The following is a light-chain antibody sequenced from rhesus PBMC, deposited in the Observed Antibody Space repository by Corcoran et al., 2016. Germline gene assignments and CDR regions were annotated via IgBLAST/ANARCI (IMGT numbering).Light chain of an antibody. CDR1: QGISSW. CDR3: QQYSSRIFT. J-gene: IGKJ3*01. CDR2: KAS. Sequence: DIQMTQSPSSLSASVGDTVTITCRASQGISSWLAWYQQKPGKAPKLLIYKASSLQSGVTSRFSGSGSGTDFTLTISSLQSEDFATYYCQQYSSRIFTFGPGTKLDIK. V-gene: IGKV1-22*01.